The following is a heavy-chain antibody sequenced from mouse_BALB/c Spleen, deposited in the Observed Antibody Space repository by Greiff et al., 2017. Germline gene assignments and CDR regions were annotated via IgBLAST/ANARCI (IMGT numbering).Heavy chain of an antibody. CDR3: SRSYYYGRCWYFDV. J-gene: IGHJ1*01. Sequence: VQLQQSGAELVRPGTSVKMSCKAAGYTFTNYWIGWVKQRPGHGLEWIGDIYPGGGYTNYNQKFKDKATLTADKSSSTAYMQLSSLTSEDSAVYYCSRSYYYGRCWYFDVWGAGTTVNVSS. D-gene: IGHD1-1*01. CDR1: GYTFTNYW. V-gene: IGHV1-63*02. CDR2: IYPGGGYT.